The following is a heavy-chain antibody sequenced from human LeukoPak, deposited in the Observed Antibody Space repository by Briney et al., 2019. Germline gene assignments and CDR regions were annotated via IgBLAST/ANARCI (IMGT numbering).Heavy chain of an antibody. Sequence: SVKVSCKASGGTFSSYAISWVRQAPGQGLEWMGGIIPIFGTANYAQKFQGRVTITADESTSTAYMELSSLRSEDTAVYYCARGSGLLWFGESSRWFDPWAREPWSPSPQ. CDR3: ARGSGLLWFGESSRWFDP. V-gene: IGHV1-69*13. D-gene: IGHD3-10*01. CDR1: GGTFSSYA. J-gene: IGHJ5*02. CDR2: IIPIFGTA.